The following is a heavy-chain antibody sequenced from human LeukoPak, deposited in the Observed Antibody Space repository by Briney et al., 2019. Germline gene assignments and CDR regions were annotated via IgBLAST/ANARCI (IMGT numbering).Heavy chain of an antibody. CDR2: ISGSSSYI. Sequence: GGSLRLSCAAPGFTFSSYSMNWVRQAPGKGLEWVSSISGSSSYIYYADSVKGRFTISRDNAKNSLYLQMNSLRAEDTAVYYCARTRPSKLRFDYWGQGTLVTVSS. CDR3: ARTRPSKLRFDY. D-gene: IGHD3-10*01. V-gene: IGHV3-21*01. J-gene: IGHJ4*02. CDR1: GFTFSSYS.